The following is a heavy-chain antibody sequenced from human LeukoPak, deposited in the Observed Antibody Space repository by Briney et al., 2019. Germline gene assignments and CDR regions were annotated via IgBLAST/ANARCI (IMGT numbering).Heavy chain of an antibody. CDR3: ARTQGSSSWDYYFDY. CDR1: GGSISSHY. J-gene: IGHJ4*02. V-gene: IGHV4-4*09. Sequence: SETLSLTCTVSGGSISSHYWSWIRQPPGKGLEWIGYIYTSGSTTYSPSLRSRVAISVDTSKNQFSLKLSSVTAADTAVYYCARTQGSSSWDYYFDYWGQGTLVTVSS. CDR2: IYTSGST. D-gene: IGHD6-19*01.